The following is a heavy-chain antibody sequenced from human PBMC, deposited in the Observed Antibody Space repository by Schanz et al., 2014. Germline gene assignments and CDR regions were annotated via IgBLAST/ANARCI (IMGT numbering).Heavy chain of an antibody. CDR2: IYGGDNT. J-gene: IGHJ6*02. CDR3: ASLIGTTSAHFYGMDV. Sequence: EMQLVESGGGLIQPGGSLRLSCAASGFTVTSYYMSWVRQAPGKGLEWVSVIYGGDNTYYADSVKGRFTISRDNSKNTVYLQMNSLRAEDTAVYFCASLIGTTSAHFYGMDVWGQGTTVTVSS. CDR1: GFTVTSYY. D-gene: IGHD1-7*01. V-gene: IGHV3-53*01.